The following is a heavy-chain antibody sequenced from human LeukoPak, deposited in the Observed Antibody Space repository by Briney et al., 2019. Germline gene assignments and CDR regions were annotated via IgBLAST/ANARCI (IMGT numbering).Heavy chain of an antibody. CDR1: GGSITTPNF. D-gene: IGHD1-26*01. CDR3: SRESGPYCPFGH. V-gene: IGHV4-4*02. CDR2: ISLRGRT. J-gene: IGHJ2*01. Sequence: SGTLSLTCGVSGGSITTPNFWSWVRQPPGGGLEWIGEISLRGRTQYNPSLKSRVNISIDESKTHLYLSLASVTAADTAGYYCSRESGPYCPFGHWGRGTLVTVPS.